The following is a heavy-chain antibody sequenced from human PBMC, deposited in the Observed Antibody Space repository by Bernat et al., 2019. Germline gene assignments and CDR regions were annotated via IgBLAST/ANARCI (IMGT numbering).Heavy chain of an antibody. V-gene: IGHV3-9*01. CDR3: AKDISHFWSRYPIDY. D-gene: IGHD3-3*02. J-gene: IGHJ4*02. Sequence: EVQLVESGGGLVQPGRSLRLSCAASGFTFDDYAMHWVRQAPGKGLEWVSGISWNSGSIGYADSVKGRFTISRDNAKNSLYLQMNSLRAEDTALYYCAKDISHFWSRYPIDYWGQGTLVTVSS. CDR1: GFTFDDYA. CDR2: ISWNSGSI.